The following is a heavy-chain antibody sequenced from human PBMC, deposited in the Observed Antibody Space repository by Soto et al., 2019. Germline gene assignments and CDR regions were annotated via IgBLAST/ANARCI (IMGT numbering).Heavy chain of an antibody. CDR3: AILYDDTSGNFDY. D-gene: IGHD3-22*01. CDR2: FIPRLGIA. Sequence: QVQLVQSGAEVKRPGSSVKVSCKASGDSFSRSTFIWVRQAPGQGLEWMGRFIPRLGIANYAQTFQGRVTITADTSTSTAYMDLSSLRSEDTAVYSCAILYDDTSGNFDYWGQGTLVTVSS. J-gene: IGHJ4*02. V-gene: IGHV1-69*02. CDR1: GDSFSRST.